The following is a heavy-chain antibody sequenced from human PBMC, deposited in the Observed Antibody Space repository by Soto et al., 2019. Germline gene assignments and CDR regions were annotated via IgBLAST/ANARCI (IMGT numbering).Heavy chain of an antibody. CDR2: IIPIFGTA. D-gene: IGHD1-26*01. J-gene: IGHJ3*02. CDR3: ARVRGSYPDDAFDI. CDR1: GGTFSSYA. Sequence: VKVSCKASGGTFSSYAISWVRQAPGQGLEWMGGIIPIFGTANYAQKFQGRVTITADESTSTAYMELSSLRSEDTAVYYCARVRGSYPDDAFDIWGQGTMVTVSS. V-gene: IGHV1-69*01.